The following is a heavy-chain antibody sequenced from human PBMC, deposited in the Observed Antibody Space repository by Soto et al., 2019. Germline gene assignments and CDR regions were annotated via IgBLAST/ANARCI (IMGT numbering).Heavy chain of an antibody. CDR3: QSDPGGEYTNGQYHYLFHLVDV. CDR2: TYYRSKWYN. Sequence: SQTLSLTCAISGDSVSSNSAAWNWIRQSPSRGLEWLGRTYYRSKWYNDYPISVKGRITINPDTSKNQFSLQLNSVTPEDTALYYCQSDPGGEYTNGQYHYLFHLVDVWGQATPVTLSS. D-gene: IGHD5-18*01. CDR1: GDSVSSNSAA. V-gene: IGHV6-1*01. J-gene: IGHJ6*02.